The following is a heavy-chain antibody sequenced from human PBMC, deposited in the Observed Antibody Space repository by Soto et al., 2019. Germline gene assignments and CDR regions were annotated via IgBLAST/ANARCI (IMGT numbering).Heavy chain of an antibody. Sequence: EVQLVQSGAEVKKPGESLRISCKGSGYSFTSYWISWVRQMPGKGLEWMGRIDPSDSYTNYSPSFQGHVTISADKSISTAYLQWSSLMASDTAMHYCARMSAYSDSPGYWGQGTLVTVSS. CDR1: GYSFTSYW. J-gene: IGHJ4*02. CDR2: IDPSDSYT. D-gene: IGHD4-17*01. V-gene: IGHV5-10-1*01. CDR3: ARMSAYSDSPGY.